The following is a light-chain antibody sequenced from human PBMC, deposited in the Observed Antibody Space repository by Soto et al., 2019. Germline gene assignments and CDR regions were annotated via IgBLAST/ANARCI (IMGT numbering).Light chain of an antibody. CDR2: SAS. V-gene: IGKV3-20*01. CDR3: QQYGSSPALT. CDR1: QSVSSSY. J-gene: IGKJ4*01. Sequence: EIVLTQSPGTLSLSPGERATLSCRASQSVSSSYLAWYQQKPGQSPRLLIYSASSRATGIPDRFSGSGSGTDFTLTISRLEPDDFAVYYCQQYGSSPALTFGGGSKVEIK.